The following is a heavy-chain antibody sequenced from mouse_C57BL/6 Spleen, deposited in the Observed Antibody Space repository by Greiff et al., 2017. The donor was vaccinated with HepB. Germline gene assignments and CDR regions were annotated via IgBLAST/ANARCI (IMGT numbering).Heavy chain of an antibody. CDR1: GYTFTNYW. CDR2: IYPGGGYT. CDR3: ARGPYYYGSSPWYFDV. V-gene: IGHV1-63*01. D-gene: IGHD1-1*01. J-gene: IGHJ1*03. Sequence: QVHVKQSGAELVRPGTSVKMSCKASGYTFTNYWIGWAKQRPGHGLEWIGDIYPGGGYTNYNEKFKGKATLTADKSSSTAYMQFSSLTSEDSAIYYCARGPYYYGSSPWYFDVWGTGTTVTVSS.